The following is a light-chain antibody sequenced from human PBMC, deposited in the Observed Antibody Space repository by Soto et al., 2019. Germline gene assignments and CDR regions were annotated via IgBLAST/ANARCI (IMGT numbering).Light chain of an antibody. CDR1: QSVSRK. V-gene: IGKV3-15*01. CDR2: CAY. J-gene: IGKJ1*01. CDR3: QQYDKWPRT. Sequence: EIVMTQSPATLSVSPGERATLSCRASQSVSRKLAWYQQTRGQAPRLLMYCAYTRATGVPARFSGSGSGTDFTLTISNLQSEDFPVYHCQQYDKWPRTFGQGTKVEI.